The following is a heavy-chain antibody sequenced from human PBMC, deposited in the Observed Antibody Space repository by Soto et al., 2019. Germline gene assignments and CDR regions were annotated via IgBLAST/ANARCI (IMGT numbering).Heavy chain of an antibody. CDR3: ARSGGSGWFSYFDY. CDR2: IIPIFGTA. V-gene: IGHV1-69*13. Sequence: ASVKVSCKASGGTFSSYAISWVRQAPGQGLEWMGGIIPIFGTATYAQKFQGRVTITADESTSTAYMELSSLRSEDTAVYYCARSGGSGWFSYFDYWGQGTLVTVSS. CDR1: GGTFSSYA. D-gene: IGHD6-19*01. J-gene: IGHJ4*02.